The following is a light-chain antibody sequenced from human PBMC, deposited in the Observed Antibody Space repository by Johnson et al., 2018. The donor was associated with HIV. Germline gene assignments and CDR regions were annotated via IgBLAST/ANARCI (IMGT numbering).Light chain of an antibody. CDR3: GTWDSSLSAHG. Sequence: QAVLTQPPSVSAAPGQKVTISCSGSSSNIGNNYVSWYRQLPGTAPKLLIHENNKRPSGIPDRFSGSKSGTSATLGITGLQTGDEADYYCGTWDSSLSAHGCGTGTKVTVL. V-gene: IGLV1-51*02. CDR1: SSNIGNNY. CDR2: ENN. J-gene: IGLJ1*01.